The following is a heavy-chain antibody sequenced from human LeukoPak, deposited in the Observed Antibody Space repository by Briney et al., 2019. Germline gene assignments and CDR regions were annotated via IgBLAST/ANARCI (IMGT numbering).Heavy chain of an antibody. J-gene: IGHJ4*02. V-gene: IGHV3-48*04. CDR3: ARLRGSSSWHPY. CDR1: GFTFSSYS. CDR2: ISSSGSTI. Sequence: PGGSLRLSCAASGFTFSSYSMNWIRQAPGKGLEWVSYISSSGSTIYYADSVKGRFTISRDNAKNSLYLQMNSLRAEDTAVYYCARLRGSSSWHPYWGQGTLVTVSS. D-gene: IGHD6-13*01.